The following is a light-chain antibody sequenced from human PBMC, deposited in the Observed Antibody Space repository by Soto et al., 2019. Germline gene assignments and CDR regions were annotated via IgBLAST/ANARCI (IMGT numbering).Light chain of an antibody. V-gene: IGKV1-39*01. CDR3: QQSSSTPQS. CDR1: QSISSY. J-gene: IGKJ4*01. Sequence: DIQITESPSSLSASVGDRVTITCRASQSISSYLSWYQQKPGKAPKLLINVASTLQSGVPPTFSVCGSWTDFTLANSSLQSEDFATYYGQQSSSTPQSFGEGTRVEIK. CDR2: VAS.